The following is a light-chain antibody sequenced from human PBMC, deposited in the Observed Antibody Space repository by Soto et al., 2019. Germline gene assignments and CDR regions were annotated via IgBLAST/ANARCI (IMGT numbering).Light chain of an antibody. CDR2: EVT. J-gene: IGLJ2*01. V-gene: IGLV2-14*01. CDR1: GTDVGTYNF. Sequence: QSALTQPASVSGSPGQSITISCTGSGTDVGTYNFVSWFQRHPGKAPQLIIYEVTERPSGVSPRFSASKSGNTASLTISGLQAEDEADYYCCSYRSTSTLVFGGGTKLTVL. CDR3: CSYRSTSTLV.